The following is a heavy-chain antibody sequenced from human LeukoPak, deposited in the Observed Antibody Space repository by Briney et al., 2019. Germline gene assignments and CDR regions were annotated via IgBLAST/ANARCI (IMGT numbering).Heavy chain of an antibody. D-gene: IGHD6-19*01. CDR3: ARARIAVADRFDP. Sequence: SETLSLTCAVYGESFSGYYWSWIRQPPGKGLEWIGEINHSGSTNYNPSLKSRVTISVDTSKNQFSLKLSSVTAADTAVYYCARARIAVADRFDPWGQGTLVTVSS. J-gene: IGHJ5*02. CDR1: GESFSGYY. CDR2: INHSGST. V-gene: IGHV4-34*01.